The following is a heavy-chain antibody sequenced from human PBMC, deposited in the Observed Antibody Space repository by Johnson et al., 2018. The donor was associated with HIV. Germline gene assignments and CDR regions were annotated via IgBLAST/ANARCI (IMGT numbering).Heavy chain of an antibody. V-gene: IGHV3-53*01. CDR2: IYSGGST. J-gene: IGHJ3*02. CDR1: GFPVSSNY. CDR3: AKDSGSFDAFDI. D-gene: IGHD1-26*01. Sequence: VLLVESGGGLIQPGGSLRLSCAASGFPVSSNYISCVRQAPGMRLEWVSVIYSGGSTSFADPVMGRFTISRDNSKNTLYLQMNSLRAEDTAVYYCAKDSGSFDAFDIWGQGTMVTVSS.